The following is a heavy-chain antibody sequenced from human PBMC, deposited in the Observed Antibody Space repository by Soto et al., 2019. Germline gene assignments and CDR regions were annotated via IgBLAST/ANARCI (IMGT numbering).Heavy chain of an antibody. Sequence: SETLSLTCAVYGGSFSGYYWSWIRQPPGKGLERIGEINHSGSTNYNPSLKSRVTISVDTSKNQFSLKLSSVTAADTAVYYCARGVRDIVLMVYAVGVNWFDPWGQGTLVTVSS. D-gene: IGHD2-8*01. J-gene: IGHJ5*02. CDR2: INHSGST. V-gene: IGHV4-34*01. CDR3: ARGVRDIVLMVYAVGVNWFDP. CDR1: GGSFSGYY.